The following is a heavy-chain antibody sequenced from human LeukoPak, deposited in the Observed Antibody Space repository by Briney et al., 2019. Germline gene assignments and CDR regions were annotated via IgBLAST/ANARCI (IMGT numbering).Heavy chain of an antibody. CDR3: ARVTGPGSYGDWYFDL. CDR2: LIPIFGTA. Sequence: GASVKVYCKASVGTFSRYAISWVRPAPGQGLEWMGGLIPIFGTANYAQKFQGRVTITTDESTSTAYMELSSLRSEDTAVYYCARVTGPGSYGDWYFDLWGRGTLVTVSS. J-gene: IGHJ2*01. D-gene: IGHD5-18*01. V-gene: IGHV1-69*05. CDR1: VGTFSRYA.